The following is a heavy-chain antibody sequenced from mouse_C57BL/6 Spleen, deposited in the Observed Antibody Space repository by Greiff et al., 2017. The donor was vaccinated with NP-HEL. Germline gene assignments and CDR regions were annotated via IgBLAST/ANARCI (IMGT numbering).Heavy chain of an antibody. CDR2: INPSSGYT. CDR1: GYTFTSYW. D-gene: IGHD1-1*01. Sequence: QVQLKQSGAELAKPGASVKLSCKASGYTFTSYWMHWVNQRPGQGLEWIGYINPSSGYTKYNQKFKDKATLTADKSSSTAYMQLSSLTYEDSAVYYCARDHGSSYDAMDYWGQGTSVTVSS. J-gene: IGHJ4*01. V-gene: IGHV1-7*01. CDR3: ARDHGSSYDAMDY.